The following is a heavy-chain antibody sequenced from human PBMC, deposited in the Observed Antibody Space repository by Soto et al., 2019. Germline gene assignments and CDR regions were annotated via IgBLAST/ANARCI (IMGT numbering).Heavy chain of an antibody. D-gene: IGHD6-13*01. V-gene: IGHV1-69*01. CDR1: GGTFSSYA. Sequence: SVKVSCKASGGTFSSYAISWVRQAPGQGLEWMGGIIPIFGTANYAQKFQGRVTITADESTSTAYMELSSLRFEDTAVYYCAMMGGLGQTTQRPWAAAIPWYYYGMDVWGQGTTVTVSS. CDR3: AMMGGLGQTTQRPWAAAIPWYYYGMDV. J-gene: IGHJ6*02. CDR2: IIPIFGTA.